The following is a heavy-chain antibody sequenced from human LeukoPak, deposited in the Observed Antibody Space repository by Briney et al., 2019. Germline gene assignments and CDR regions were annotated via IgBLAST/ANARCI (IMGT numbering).Heavy chain of an antibody. CDR1: GFTFDDYG. J-gene: IGHJ4*02. D-gene: IGHD2-2*01. Sequence: GGSLRLSCAASGFTFDDYGMSWVRQAPGKGLEWVSAINWNGGSTGYADSVKGRFIISRDTSKNTLYLQMNSLRAEDTAVYYCSKWKAIVLVPAARSPIDYWGQGTLVTVSS. CDR2: INWNGGST. CDR3: SKWKAIVLVPAARSPIDY. V-gene: IGHV3-20*04.